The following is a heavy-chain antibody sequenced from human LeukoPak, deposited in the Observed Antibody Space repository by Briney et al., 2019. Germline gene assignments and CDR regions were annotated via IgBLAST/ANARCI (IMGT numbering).Heavy chain of an antibody. Sequence: GGSLRLSCAVSGFTFNTYGLHWVRQAPGKGLEWLAFISKEGNDDYYADSVKGRFTISRDNSKKTLYLQMNSLRDEDTAVYYCAKLPTSYGDYGWDYWGQGTLVIVSS. J-gene: IGHJ4*02. CDR3: AKLPTSYGDYGWDY. D-gene: IGHD4-17*01. V-gene: IGHV3-30*18. CDR1: GFTFNTYG. CDR2: ISKEGNDD.